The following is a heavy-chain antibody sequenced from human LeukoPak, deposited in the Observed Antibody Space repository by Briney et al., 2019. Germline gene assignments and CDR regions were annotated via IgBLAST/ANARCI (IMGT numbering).Heavy chain of an antibody. CDR2: IRYDGSNK. CDR3: ARGSRNYYDSSGYYYY. J-gene: IGHJ4*02. D-gene: IGHD3-22*01. CDR1: GFTFSSYG. V-gene: IGHV3-30*02. Sequence: GGSLRLSCAASGFTFSSYGMRWVRQAPGKGLEWVAFIRYDGSNKYYADSVKGRFTISRDNSKNTLYLQMNSLRAEDTAVYYCARGSRNYYDSSGYYYYWGQGTLVTVSS.